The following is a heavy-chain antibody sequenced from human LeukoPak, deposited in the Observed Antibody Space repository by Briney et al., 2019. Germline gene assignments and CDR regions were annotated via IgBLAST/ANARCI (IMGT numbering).Heavy chain of an antibody. Sequence: GASVKVSCKASGYTFTSYDINWVRQAPGQGLEWMGWKNPNSDNAGYAQKFQGRVTMTRNPSISTAYMELSSLRSEDTAVYYCARNVRDTGAFDYWGQGTLVTVSS. V-gene: IGHV1-8*01. CDR3: ARNVRDTGAFDY. CDR2: KNPNSDNA. CDR1: GYTFTSYD. D-gene: IGHD5-18*01. J-gene: IGHJ4*02.